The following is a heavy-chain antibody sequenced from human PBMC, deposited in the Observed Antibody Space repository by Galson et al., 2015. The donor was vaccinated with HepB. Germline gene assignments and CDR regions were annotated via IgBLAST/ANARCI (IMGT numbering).Heavy chain of an antibody. CDR3: AREAAPEKYYDSSGEYYFGY. CDR1: GFTFSSYG. J-gene: IGHJ4*02. CDR2: IWYDGSNK. D-gene: IGHD3-22*01. Sequence: SLRLSCAASGFTFSSYGMHWVRQAPGKGLEWVAVIWYDGSNKYYADSVKGRFTISRDNSKNTLYLQMNSLRAEDTAVYYCAREAAPEKYYDSSGEYYFGYWGQGTLVTVSS. V-gene: IGHV3-33*08.